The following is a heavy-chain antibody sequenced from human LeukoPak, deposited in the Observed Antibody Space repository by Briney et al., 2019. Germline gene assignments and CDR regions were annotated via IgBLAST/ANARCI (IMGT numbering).Heavy chain of an antibody. Sequence: GGSLRLSCAASGFTVSSNYMSWVRQAPGKGLEGVSVIYSGGSTYYAASVKGRFTISRDNSKNTLYLQMNSLRAEDTAVYYCARYHYDFWSGYFDYWGQGTLVTVSS. CDR3: ARYHYDFWSGYFDY. CDR1: GFTVSSNY. V-gene: IGHV3-66*02. J-gene: IGHJ4*02. D-gene: IGHD3-3*01. CDR2: IYSGGST.